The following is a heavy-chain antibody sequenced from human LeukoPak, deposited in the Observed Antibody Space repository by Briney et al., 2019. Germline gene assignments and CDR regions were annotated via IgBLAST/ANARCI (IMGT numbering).Heavy chain of an antibody. J-gene: IGHJ4*02. CDR2: IRYDGSNK. CDR1: GFTFSSYG. V-gene: IGHV3-30*02. CDR3: AKDRVYYYDSSGYYFDY. Sequence: GGSLRLSCAASGFTFSSYGMHWVRQAPGKGLEWVAFIRYDGSNKYYADSVKGRFTISRDNSKNTLYLQMNSLRAEDTAVYYCAKDRVYYYDSSGYYFDYWGQGTLVTVSS. D-gene: IGHD3-22*01.